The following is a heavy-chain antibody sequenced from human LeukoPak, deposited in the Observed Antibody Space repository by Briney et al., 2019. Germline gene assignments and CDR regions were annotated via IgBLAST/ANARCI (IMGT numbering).Heavy chain of an antibody. CDR3: AKRLLYSYGPGFDY. V-gene: IGHV3-53*01. CDR1: GFTVSSNH. Sequence: PGGSLRLSCAASGFTVSSNHMSWVRQAPGKGLEWVSIIYSGGSTYYADSVKGRFTISRDNSRTTLYLQMNSLRAEDTAVYYCAKRLLYSYGPGFDYWGQGTLVTVSS. J-gene: IGHJ4*02. D-gene: IGHD5-18*01. CDR2: IYSGGST.